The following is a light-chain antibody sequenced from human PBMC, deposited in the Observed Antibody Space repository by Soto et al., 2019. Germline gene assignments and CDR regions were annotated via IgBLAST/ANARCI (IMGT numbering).Light chain of an antibody. CDR2: GAS. Sequence: EIVMTQSPATLSVSPGERATLSCRASQSVSSNLARYQQKPGQAPRLLIYGASTRATGIPARFSGSGSGTEFTLTISSLQSEDFAVYYCQQYNNWPFTFGGGTKVEIK. CDR1: QSVSSN. CDR3: QQYNNWPFT. J-gene: IGKJ4*01. V-gene: IGKV3-15*01.